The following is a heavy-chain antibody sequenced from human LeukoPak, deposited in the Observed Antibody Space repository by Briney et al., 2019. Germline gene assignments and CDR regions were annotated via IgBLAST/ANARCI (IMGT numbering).Heavy chain of an antibody. CDR1: GYTFTGYY. CDR2: INPNSGGT. D-gene: IGHD3-22*01. Sequence: ASVKVSCKSSGYTFTGYYMHWVRQAPGQGLEWMGWINPNSGGTNYAQKFQGRVTMTRDTSISTAYMELSRLRSDDTAVYYCASLKNYYDSSGYLVTDAFDIWGQGTMVTVSS. CDR3: ASLKNYYDSSGYLVTDAFDI. J-gene: IGHJ3*02. V-gene: IGHV1-2*02.